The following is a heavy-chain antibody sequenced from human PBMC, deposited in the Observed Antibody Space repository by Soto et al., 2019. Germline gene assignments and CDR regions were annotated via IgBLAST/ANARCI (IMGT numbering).Heavy chain of an antibody. V-gene: IGHV4-34*01. Sequence: SETLSLTCAVYGGSFSGYYWSWIRQPPGKGLEWIGEINHSGSTNYNPSLKSRVTISVDTSKNQFSLKLSSVTAADTAVYYCARYCSGGSCYSLVNLNDAFDIWGQGTMVTVSS. CDR2: INHSGST. J-gene: IGHJ3*02. CDR1: GGSFSGYY. CDR3: ARYCSGGSCYSLVNLNDAFDI. D-gene: IGHD2-15*01.